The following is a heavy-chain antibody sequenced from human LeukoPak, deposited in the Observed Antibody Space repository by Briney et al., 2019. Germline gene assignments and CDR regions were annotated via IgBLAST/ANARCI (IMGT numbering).Heavy chain of an antibody. CDR2: IWYDGSNK. CDR1: GFIFRSYD. D-gene: IGHD5-12*01. V-gene: IGHV3-33*01. CDR3: ARDLVRTDSGYDSGPVGY. J-gene: IGHJ4*02. Sequence: QSGGSLRLSCAASGFIFRSYDMHWVRQAPDKGLEWVAVIWYDGSNKYYAESVKGRFTISRDNSKNTLYLQMNSLRGEDTALYYCARDLVRTDSGYDSGPVGYWGQGTLVTVSS.